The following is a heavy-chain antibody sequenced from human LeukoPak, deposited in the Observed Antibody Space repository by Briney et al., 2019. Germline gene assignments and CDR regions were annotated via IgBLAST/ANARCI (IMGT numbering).Heavy chain of an antibody. J-gene: IGHJ6*03. CDR2: ISAYNGNT. D-gene: IGHD3-3*01. V-gene: IGHV1-18*01. CDR1: GYTFTSYG. CDR3: ARGVSVSVLRFLEWSPYYYYMDV. Sequence: ASVKVSCKASGYTFTSYGISWVRQAPGQGLEWMGWISAYNGNTNYAQKLQGRVTMTTDTSTSTAYMELRSLRSDDTAVYYCARGVSVSVLRFLEWSPYYYYMDVWGKGTTVTVSS.